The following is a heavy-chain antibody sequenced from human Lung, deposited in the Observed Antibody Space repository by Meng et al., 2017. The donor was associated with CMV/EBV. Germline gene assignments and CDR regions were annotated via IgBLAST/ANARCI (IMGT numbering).Heavy chain of an antibody. CDR1: GFTFSSYG. D-gene: IGHD2-2*02. Sequence: LTXAASGFTFSSYGMHWVRQAPGKGLEWVAFIRYDGSNKYYADSVKGRFTISRDNSKNTLYLQMNSLRAEDTAVYYCASQDIVVVPAAIRNYYYYGMDVWGQGTXVTGAS. CDR3: ASQDIVVVPAAIRNYYYYGMDV. J-gene: IGHJ6*02. V-gene: IGHV3-30*02. CDR2: IRYDGSNK.